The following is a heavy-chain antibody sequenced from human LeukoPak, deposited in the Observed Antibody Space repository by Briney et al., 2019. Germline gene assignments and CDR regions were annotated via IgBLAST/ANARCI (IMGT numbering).Heavy chain of an antibody. V-gene: IGHV3-49*04. Sequence: GSLRLSCAASGFTFSSYAMSWVRQAPGEGLEWLGFIRSKAYGGTTEYAASVKGRFTISRDDSKSIAYLQMNSLKTEDTAVYYCTRGRGWAPDYWGQGTLVTVSS. J-gene: IGHJ4*02. D-gene: IGHD6-19*01. CDR3: TRGRGWAPDY. CDR2: IRSKAYGGTT. CDR1: GFTFSSYA.